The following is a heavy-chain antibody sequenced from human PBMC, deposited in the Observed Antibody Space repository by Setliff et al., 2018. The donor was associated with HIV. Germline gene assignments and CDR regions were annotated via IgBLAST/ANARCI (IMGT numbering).Heavy chain of an antibody. V-gene: IGHV4-34*01. Sequence: LSLTCAVYGRFLSGYFWTWIRQPPGEGLEWVGEINYSGATKYNPSLKSRLTMSLNKSKKQFSLNLTSVTAADTAFYYCARRYSARLGDSWGQGALVTVSS. CDR3: ARRYSARLGDS. CDR2: INYSGAT. D-gene: IGHD5-18*01. CDR1: GRFLSGYF. J-gene: IGHJ4*02.